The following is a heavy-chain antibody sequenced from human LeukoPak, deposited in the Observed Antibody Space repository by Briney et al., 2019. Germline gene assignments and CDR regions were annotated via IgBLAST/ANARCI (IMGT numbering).Heavy chain of an antibody. CDR2: FDPEDGET. Sequence: ASVKVSCKASGGTFSSYAISWVRQAPGKGLEWMGGFDPEDGETIYAQKFQGRVTMTEDTSTDTAYMELSSLRSEDTAVYYCATDPPNRIVGAVWGQGTLVTVSS. CDR3: ATDPPNRIVGAV. CDR1: GGTFSSYA. J-gene: IGHJ4*02. V-gene: IGHV1-24*01. D-gene: IGHD1-26*01.